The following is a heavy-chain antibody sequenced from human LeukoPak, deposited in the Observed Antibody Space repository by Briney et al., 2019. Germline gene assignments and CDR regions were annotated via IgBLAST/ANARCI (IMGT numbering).Heavy chain of an antibody. J-gene: IGHJ4*02. V-gene: IGHV3-21*01. CDR1: GFTFSSYS. Sequence: PGGSLRLSCAASGFTFSSYSMNWVRQAPGKGLEWVSSISSSSSYIYYADSVKGRFTISRDNDKNSLYLQMNSLRAEDTAVYYCARGERYCSSTSCYNGYGLFDYWGQGTLVTVSS. CDR3: ARGERYCSSTSCYNGYGLFDY. D-gene: IGHD2-2*01. CDR2: ISSSSSYI.